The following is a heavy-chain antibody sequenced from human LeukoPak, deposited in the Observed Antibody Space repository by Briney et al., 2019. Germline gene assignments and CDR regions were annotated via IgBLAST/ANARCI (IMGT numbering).Heavy chain of an antibody. CDR3: ARGSPFSVVPAAIGGGYYYYYMDV. D-gene: IGHD2-2*02. CDR1: GGTFSSYA. J-gene: IGHJ6*03. V-gene: IGHV1-69*13. CDR2: RIPIFGTA. Sequence: SVTVSCKASGGTFSSYANSWVRQAPAQGLEWMGGRIPIFGTANYAHKFHDSVTIIAVESTSTAYMVLLSLMTEDTAVYYCARGSPFSVVPAAIGGGYYYYYMDVWGKGTTVTVSS.